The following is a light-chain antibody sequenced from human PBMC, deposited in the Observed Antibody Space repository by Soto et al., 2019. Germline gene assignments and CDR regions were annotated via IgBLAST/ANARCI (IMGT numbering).Light chain of an antibody. Sequence: EIVLTQSPVNLSLSPGERATLSCRASQSVATFLAWYQQKPGQAPRLLIFDASNSAPGIPDRFHGSGSGKAFTLTITSLEPEDCAVYYCQQRTNWPLTFGGGTKVEV. CDR1: QSVATF. V-gene: IGKV3-11*01. CDR3: QQRTNWPLT. CDR2: DAS. J-gene: IGKJ4*01.